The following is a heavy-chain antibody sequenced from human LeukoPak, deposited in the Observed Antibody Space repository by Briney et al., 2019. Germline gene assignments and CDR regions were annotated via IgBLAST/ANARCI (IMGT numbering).Heavy chain of an antibody. CDR3: AHTSLFQRQLAPYDY. V-gene: IGHV2-5*01. CDR1: GFSLSTSGVG. Sequence: SGPTLVNPTQTLTLTCTFSGFSLSTSGVGVGWIRQPPGKALEWLALIYWNDDKRYSPSLKSRLTNTKDTSKNQVVLTMTNMDPVDTATYYCAHTSLFQRQLAPYDYWGQGTLVTVSS. J-gene: IGHJ4*02. CDR2: IYWNDDK. D-gene: IGHD6-13*01.